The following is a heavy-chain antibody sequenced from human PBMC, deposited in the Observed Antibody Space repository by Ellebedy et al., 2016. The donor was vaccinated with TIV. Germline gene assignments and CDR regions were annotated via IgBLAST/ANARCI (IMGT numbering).Heavy chain of an antibody. CDR3: SVWFDP. J-gene: IGHJ5*02. CDR2: IKSKTDGGTT. CDR1: GFTVSNAW. Sequence: GGSLRLXXGASGFTVSNAWLNWVRQAPGKGLEWVGRIKSKTDGGTTDYAAPVKGRFTISRDDSKNTLYLQMNSLKTEDTAVYYCSVWFDPWGQGTLVTVSS. V-gene: IGHV3-15*07.